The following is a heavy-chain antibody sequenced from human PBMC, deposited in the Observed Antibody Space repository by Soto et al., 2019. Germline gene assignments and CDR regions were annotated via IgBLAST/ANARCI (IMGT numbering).Heavy chain of an antibody. Sequence: QLQLQESGSGLVKPSQTLSLTCAVSGGTISSGGYSWSWIRQPPGKGLEWIGYIYHSGSTYYNPSRPSRFTTSVDRSKNQLSLKLSSATAADTAVDYCHARGPLPTAGNGEDYYYGMDVWGQGTTVTVSS. D-gene: IGHD1-26*01. CDR3: HARGPLPTAGNGEDYYYGMDV. CDR1: GGTISSGGYS. J-gene: IGHJ6*02. CDR2: IYHSGST. V-gene: IGHV4-30-2*01.